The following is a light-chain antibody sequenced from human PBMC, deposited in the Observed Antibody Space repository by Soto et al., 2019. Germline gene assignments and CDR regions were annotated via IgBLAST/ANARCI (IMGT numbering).Light chain of an antibody. V-gene: IGLV2-11*01. CDR3: CSYAGGPYV. CDR1: SGNVGGYNY. CDR2: NVS. J-gene: IGLJ1*01. Sequence: QSVLTQPASVSGSPGQSVTISCTGTSGNVGGYNYVSWYQQHPVKAPKLLIYNVSKRPSGVPDRFSGSKSGNTASLTISGLQAEDEADYYCCSYAGGPYVFGTGNKVTAL.